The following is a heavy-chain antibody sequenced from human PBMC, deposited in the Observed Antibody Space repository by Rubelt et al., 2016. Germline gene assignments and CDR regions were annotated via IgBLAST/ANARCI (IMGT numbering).Heavy chain of an antibody. CDR2: IRTYNGNT. D-gene: IGHD2-2*01. V-gene: IGHV1-18*01. Sequence: QVQLVQSGAEVKKPGASVKVSCKASGYTFTTYGISWVRQAPGQGLEWMGWIRTYNGNTNYAQKLQGGVTMTTDTSTSTAYMGLRSLRSDDTAMYFCARGYCSSANCLFNWFDPWGQGTLVTVSS. CDR1: GYTFTTYG. CDR3: ARGYCSSANCLFNWFDP. J-gene: IGHJ5*02.